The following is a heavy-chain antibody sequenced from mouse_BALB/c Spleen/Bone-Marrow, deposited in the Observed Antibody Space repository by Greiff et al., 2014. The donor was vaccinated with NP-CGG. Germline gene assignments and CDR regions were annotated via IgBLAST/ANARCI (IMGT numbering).Heavy chain of an antibody. V-gene: IGHV14-4*02. CDR1: GFNIKDYY. J-gene: IGHJ2*01. Sequence: EVMLVESGAELVRSGASVKLSCTASGFNIKDYYMHWVKQRPEQGLEWIGWIDPENGDTEYAPKFQGKATMTADTSSNTAYLQLSSLTSEDTAVYYCNARGDYDFDYFDYWGQGTTLTASS. D-gene: IGHD2-4*01. CDR2: IDPENGDT. CDR3: NARGDYDFDYFDY.